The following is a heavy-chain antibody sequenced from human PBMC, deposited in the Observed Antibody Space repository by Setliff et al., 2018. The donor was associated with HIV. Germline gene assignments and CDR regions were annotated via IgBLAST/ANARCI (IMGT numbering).Heavy chain of an antibody. Sequence: GGSLRLSCTASGFTFSDYWMHWVRRGPGRGLEWVSRIGRDGTVANYVDSVKGRFTISRDNAKNSLYLQMNSPRVEDTAVYYCARLRINDFWGQGTPVTVS. J-gene: IGHJ4*02. CDR2: IGRDGTVA. CDR3: ARLRINDF. V-gene: IGHV3-74*01. CDR1: GFTFSDYW.